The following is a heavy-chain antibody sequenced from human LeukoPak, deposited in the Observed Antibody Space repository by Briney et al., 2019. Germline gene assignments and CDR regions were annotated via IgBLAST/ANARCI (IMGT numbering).Heavy chain of an antibody. V-gene: IGHV1-69*13. D-gene: IGHD2-2*02. CDR3: ARLHYTDSPLGPYYFDY. CDR1: GYTFPSYD. J-gene: IGHJ4*02. Sequence: SVKVSCKASGYTFPSYDINWVRQAPGQGLEWMGGIIPVFGTSKYPQNFQGRVTITADESTTTAYMELSSLSSEDTAIYYCARLHYTDSPLGPYYFDYWGQGTLVTVSS. CDR2: IIPVFGTS.